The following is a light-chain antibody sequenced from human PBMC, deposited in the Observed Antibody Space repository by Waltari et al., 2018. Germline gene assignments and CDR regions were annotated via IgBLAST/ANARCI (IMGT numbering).Light chain of an antibody. CDR2: WAS. CDR1: QNLLYSPINKNS. V-gene: IGKV4-1*01. J-gene: IGKJ4*01. Sequence: IVMTQSTDSLTVSLGERATINCKSSQNLLYSPINKNSLACYQIKPGQPPRLLIHWASSRESGCPDRFSGSGSGTDFTLPITSLRAEDVAIYYCQQYYSNPVSFGGGTRLEI. CDR3: QQYYSNPVS.